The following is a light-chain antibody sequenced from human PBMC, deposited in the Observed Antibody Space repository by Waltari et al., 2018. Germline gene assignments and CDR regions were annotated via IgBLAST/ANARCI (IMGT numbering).Light chain of an antibody. Sequence: DIQMTQSPSTLSASVGDRVTITCRASQTISSWLAWYQQKPGKAPNLLIYKASSLETGVPSRFSGSGSGTEFTLTISSLQPEDFATYYCQQLSGYPFTFGPGTKVDIK. J-gene: IGKJ3*01. CDR3: QQLSGYPFT. CDR1: QTISSW. V-gene: IGKV1-5*03. CDR2: KAS.